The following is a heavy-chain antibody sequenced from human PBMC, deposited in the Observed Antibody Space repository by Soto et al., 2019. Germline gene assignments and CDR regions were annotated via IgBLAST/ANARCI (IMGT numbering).Heavy chain of an antibody. J-gene: IGHJ6*02. CDR1: GYSFTSYW. CDR2: IYPGCSET. CDR3: ARAGYCSSTSCPSVYYYSGMDV. V-gene: IGHV5-51*01. D-gene: IGHD2-2*01. Sequence: GESLKISCKGSGYSFTSYWIGWVRQMPATSQEWIGIIYPGCSETRYCPAIQGKDTISADKSISTAYLQWSNLKASDTAMSDCARAGYCSSTSCPSVYYYSGMDVWRQGTTVTVSS.